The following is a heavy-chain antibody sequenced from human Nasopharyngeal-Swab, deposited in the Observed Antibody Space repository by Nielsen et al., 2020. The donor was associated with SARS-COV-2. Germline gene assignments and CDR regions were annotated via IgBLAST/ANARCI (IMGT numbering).Heavy chain of an antibody. CDR3: ARDRTDYCTNGVCYPASYYYGMDV. CDR2: IYSGGST. D-gene: IGHD2-8*01. V-gene: IGHV3-66*01. Sequence: GESLRLSCAASGFTVSSNYMSWVRQAPGKGLEWVSVIYSGGSTYYADSVKGRFTISRDNSKNTLYLQMNSLRAEDKAVYYCARDRTDYCTNGVCYPASYYYGMDVWGQGTTVTVSS. CDR1: GFTVSSNY. J-gene: IGHJ6*02.